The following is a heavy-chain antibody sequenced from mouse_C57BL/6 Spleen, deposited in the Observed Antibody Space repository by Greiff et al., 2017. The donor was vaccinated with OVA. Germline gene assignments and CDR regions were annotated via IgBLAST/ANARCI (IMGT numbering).Heavy chain of an antibody. CDR2: IYPGDGDT. J-gene: IGHJ4*01. V-gene: IGHV1-82*01. CDR1: GYAFSSSW. CDR3: ARWLGLYAMDY. D-gene: IGHD3-3*01. Sequence: VQLQQSGPELVKPGASVKISCKASGYAFSSSWMNWVKQRPGKGLEWIGRIYPGDGDTNYNGKFKGKATLTADKSSSTAYMQLSSLTSEDSAVYFCARWLGLYAMDYWGQGTSVTVSS.